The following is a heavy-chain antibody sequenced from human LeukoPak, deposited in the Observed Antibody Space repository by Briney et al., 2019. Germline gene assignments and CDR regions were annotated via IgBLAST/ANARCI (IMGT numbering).Heavy chain of an antibody. J-gene: IGHJ4*02. CDR2: IYYSGRT. Sequence: PSETLSLTCGVSAGSVSGYYWNWIRQPPGKGLEWIGYIYYSGRTDYNPSLKSRVTISVGTSKNQFSLKLSSVTAADTAVYYCARSVRGVILDYWGQGTLVTVSS. V-gene: IGHV4-59*02. D-gene: IGHD3-10*01. CDR3: ARSVRGVILDY. CDR1: AGSVSGYY.